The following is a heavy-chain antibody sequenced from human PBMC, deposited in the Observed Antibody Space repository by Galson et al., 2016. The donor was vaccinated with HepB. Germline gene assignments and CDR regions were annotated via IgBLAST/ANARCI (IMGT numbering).Heavy chain of an antibody. V-gene: IGHV1-45*02. CDR1: GYTFTYRY. CDR3: ASTRDDIGGMDG. CDR2: ITPFNGNT. J-gene: IGHJ6*02. D-gene: IGHD1-1*01. Sequence: SVKVSCKASGYTFTYRYLHWVRQAPGQALEWMGWITPFNGNTHYAQRFQDRITITRDRSTTTGYMELSSLRSEDTAMYYCASTRDDIGGMDGWGQGTTVTVSS.